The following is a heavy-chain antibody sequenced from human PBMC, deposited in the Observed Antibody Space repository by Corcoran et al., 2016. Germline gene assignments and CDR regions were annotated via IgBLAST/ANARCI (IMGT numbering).Heavy chain of an antibody. J-gene: IGHJ6*02. Sequence: QVQLVQSGAEVKKPGASVKVSCKASGYTFTGYYMHWVRQAPGQGLEWMGWINPNSGGTNYAQKFQGWVTMTRDTSISTAYMELSRLGSDDTAVYYCARTDSNYYYYGMDVWGQGTTVTVSS. CDR3: ARTDSNYYYYGMDV. D-gene: IGHD4-4*01. CDR1: GYTFTGYY. V-gene: IGHV1-2*04. CDR2: INPNSGGT.